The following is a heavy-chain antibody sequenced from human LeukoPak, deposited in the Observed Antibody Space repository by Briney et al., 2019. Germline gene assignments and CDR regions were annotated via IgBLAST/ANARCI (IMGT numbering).Heavy chain of an antibody. V-gene: IGHV3-21*01. CDR1: GFTFSSYS. CDR3: ARDAEGGSYFSDPDLLYYLDY. J-gene: IGHJ4*02. D-gene: IGHD1-26*01. CDR2: ISSSSSYI. Sequence: GGSLRLSCAASGFTFSSYSMNGVRQAPGKGGEGVSSISSSSSYIYYADSVKGRFTISRDNAKNSLYLQMDGLRAEDTAVYYCARDAEGGSYFSDPDLLYYLDYWGQGTLVTVSS.